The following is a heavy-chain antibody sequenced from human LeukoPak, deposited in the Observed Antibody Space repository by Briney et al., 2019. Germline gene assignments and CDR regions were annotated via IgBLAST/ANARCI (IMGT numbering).Heavy chain of an antibody. Sequence: PSETLSLTCAVYGGSFSGYYWSWIRQPPGKGLEWIGEINHSGSTNYNPSLKSRVTISVDTSKNQFSLKLSSVTAADTAVYYCARSDYGSARVDYWGQGTLVTVSS. V-gene: IGHV4-34*01. CDR1: GGSFSGYY. D-gene: IGHD3-10*01. CDR2: INHSGST. J-gene: IGHJ4*02. CDR3: ARSDYGSARVDY.